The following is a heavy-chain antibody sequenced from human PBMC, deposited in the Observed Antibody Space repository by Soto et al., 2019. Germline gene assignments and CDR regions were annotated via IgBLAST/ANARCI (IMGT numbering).Heavy chain of an antibody. CDR3: ARQGDRSYRYRGSLYY. CDR2: TYYRSKWYN. CDR1: GDSISSNSAA. V-gene: IGHV6-1*01. D-gene: IGHD3-16*02. Sequence: SQTLSLTCAISGDSISSNSAAWIWIRQSPSRGLEWLGRTYYRSKWYNDYAVSVKSRITINPDTSKNQFSLQLNSVTPEDTAVYYCARQGDRSYRYRGSLYYWGQGTLVTVSS. J-gene: IGHJ4*02.